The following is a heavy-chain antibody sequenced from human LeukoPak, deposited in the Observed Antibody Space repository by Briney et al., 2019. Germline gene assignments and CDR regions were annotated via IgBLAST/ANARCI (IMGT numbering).Heavy chain of an antibody. J-gene: IGHJ4*02. Sequence: ASAKVSCTASGYTFTSYDINWVRQATGQGLEWMGWMNPNSGNTGYAQKFQGRVTMTRNTSISTAYMELSSLRSEDTAVYYCAVGGWELLRRSNYFDYWGQGTLVTVSS. CDR2: MNPNSGNT. V-gene: IGHV1-8*01. CDR3: AVGGWELLRRSNYFDY. D-gene: IGHD1-26*01. CDR1: GYTFTSYD.